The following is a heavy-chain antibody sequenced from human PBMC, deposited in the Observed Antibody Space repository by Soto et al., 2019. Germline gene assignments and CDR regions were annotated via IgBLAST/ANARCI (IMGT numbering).Heavy chain of an antibody. V-gene: IGHV3-7*03. CDR1: GFTFSSYW. Sequence: GSLRLSCAASGFTFSSYWMSWVRQAPGKGLEWVANIKQDGSEKYYVDSVKGRFTISRDNAKNSLYLQMNSLRAEDTAVYYCAGDYYDSSGYFFDAFDIWGQGTMVTVSS. J-gene: IGHJ3*02. D-gene: IGHD3-22*01. CDR3: AGDYYDSSGYFFDAFDI. CDR2: IKQDGSEK.